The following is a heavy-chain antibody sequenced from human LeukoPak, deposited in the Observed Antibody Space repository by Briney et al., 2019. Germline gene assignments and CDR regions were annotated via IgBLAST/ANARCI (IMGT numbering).Heavy chain of an antibody. CDR2: IYTSGNT. CDR1: GGSISSYY. J-gene: IGHJ3*02. Sequence: PSETLSLTCTVSGGSISSYYWSWIRQPAGKGLEWIGRIYTSGNTNYNPSLKSRVTMSVDTSKNHFSLKLSSVTAADTAVYYCAGADILTGYHDAFDIWGQGTMVTVSS. CDR3: AGADILTGYHDAFDI. V-gene: IGHV4-4*07. D-gene: IGHD3-9*01.